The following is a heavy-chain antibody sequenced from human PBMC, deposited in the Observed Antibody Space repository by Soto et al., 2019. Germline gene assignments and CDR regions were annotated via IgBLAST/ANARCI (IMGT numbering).Heavy chain of an antibody. CDR2: ISAYNGNT. D-gene: IGHD1-26*01. J-gene: IGHJ5*02. CDR1: GYTFTSYG. CDR3: ARVVGALGHWFDP. Sequence: QVQLEQSGAEVKKPGASVKVSCKASGYTFTSYGISWVRQAPGQGLEWMGRISAYNGNTNYAQKLQGRVTMTTDTXTSTAYMGLRSLRSDDTAVYYCARVVGALGHWFDPWGQGTLVTVSS. V-gene: IGHV1-18*01.